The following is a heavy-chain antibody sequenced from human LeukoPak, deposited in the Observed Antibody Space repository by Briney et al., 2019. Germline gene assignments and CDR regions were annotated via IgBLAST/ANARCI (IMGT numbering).Heavy chain of an antibody. V-gene: IGHV1-69*04. D-gene: IGHD2-8*01. Sequence: GASVKVSCKASEYSFTGYYIHWVRQAPGQGLEWMGRIIPILGIANYAQKFQGRVTITADKSTSTAYMELSSLRSEDTAVYYCARAHDIVLMAYAPLPGYYYYYGMDVWGQGTTVTVSS. CDR2: IIPILGIA. J-gene: IGHJ6*02. CDR1: EYSFTGYY. CDR3: ARAHDIVLMAYAPLPGYYYYYGMDV.